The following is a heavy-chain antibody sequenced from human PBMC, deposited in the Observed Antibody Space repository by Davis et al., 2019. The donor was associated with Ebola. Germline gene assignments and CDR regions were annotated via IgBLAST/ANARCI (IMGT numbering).Heavy chain of an antibody. CDR3: ARDRLATDDFWTAYSLFDY. D-gene: IGHD3/OR15-3a*01. V-gene: IGHV3-48*04. J-gene: IGHJ4*02. CDR2: ISSISSTI. Sequence: GGSLRLSCAASGFAFSLYSMNWVRQAPGKGLEWVSYISSISSTISYADSVKGRFTISRDNAKNSLYLEMNSLRVEDTAVYYCARDRLATDDFWTAYSLFDYWGQGTLVTVSS. CDR1: GFAFSLYS.